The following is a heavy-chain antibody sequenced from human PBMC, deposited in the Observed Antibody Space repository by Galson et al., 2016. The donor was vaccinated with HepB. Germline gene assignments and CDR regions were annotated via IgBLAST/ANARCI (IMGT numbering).Heavy chain of an antibody. V-gene: IGHV3-33*01. J-gene: IGHJ1*01. Sequence: SLRLSCAASGFTLSSYAIHWVRQAPGKGLEWVAVIWYDGSNEYYADSVKGRFTVSRDNSKDTVFLQMRSLRADDTGTYFCARDNYDFGTYRGIDGCFQHWGQGTVVTVSS. CDR1: GFTLSSYA. CDR3: ARDNYDFGTYRGIDGCFQH. CDR2: IWYDGSNE. D-gene: IGHD3-16*01.